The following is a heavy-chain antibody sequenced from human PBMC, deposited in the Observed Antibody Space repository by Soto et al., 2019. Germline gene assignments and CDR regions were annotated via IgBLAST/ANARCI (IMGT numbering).Heavy chain of an antibody. CDR3: ARANQWGGYSYWMPD. J-gene: IGHJ1*01. CDR1: GGTFSSYA. Sequence: QVQLVQSGAEVKKPGSSVKVSCKASGGTFSSYAISWVRQAPGQGLEWMGGVIPIFGTANYAQKFQGRVTITADEATSTAYMELSSLRSEDTAVYYCARANQWGGYSYWMPDWGQGTLVTVSS. V-gene: IGHV1-69*12. CDR2: VIPIFGTA. D-gene: IGHD5-18*01.